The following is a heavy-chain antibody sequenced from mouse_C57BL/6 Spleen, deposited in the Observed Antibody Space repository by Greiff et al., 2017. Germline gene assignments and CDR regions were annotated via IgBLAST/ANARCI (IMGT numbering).Heavy chain of an antibody. CDR2: IWTGGGT. Sequence: QVQLQQSGPGLVAPSQSLSITCTVSGFSLTSYAISWVRQPPGKGLEWLGVIWTGGGTNYNSALKSRLSISKDNSKSQVFLKMNSLQTDDTARYYCARNSEVYYGNYGYFDVWGTGTTVTVSS. J-gene: IGHJ1*03. V-gene: IGHV2-9-1*01. CDR1: GFSLTSYA. D-gene: IGHD2-1*01. CDR3: ARNSEVYYGNYGYFDV.